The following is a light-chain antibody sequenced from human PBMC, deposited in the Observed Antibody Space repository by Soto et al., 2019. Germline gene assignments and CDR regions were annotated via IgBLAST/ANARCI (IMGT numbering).Light chain of an antibody. V-gene: IGKV1-5*03. CDR2: KAS. CDR3: QHYNSYSEA. Sequence: DTLITQPYSIILRSVGDRVTITCRASQTIRIWLAWDQQKPGKAPKLLIYKASSLKSGVPSRFSGSGSGTEFTLTISSLQPDDFATYYCQHYNSYSEAFGQGTKVDIK. CDR1: QTIRIW. J-gene: IGKJ1*01.